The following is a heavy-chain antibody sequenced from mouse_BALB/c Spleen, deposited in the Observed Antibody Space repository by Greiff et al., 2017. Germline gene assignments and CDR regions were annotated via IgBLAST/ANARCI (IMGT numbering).Heavy chain of an antibody. V-gene: IGHV1S137*01. D-gene: IGHD2-10*02. CDR3: ARSKYGNYFLYFDY. CDR2: ISTYYGDA. Sequence: QVQLKQSGAELVRPGVSVKISCKGSGYTFTDYAMHWVKQSHAKSLEWIGVISTYYGDASYNQKFKGKATMTVDKSSSTAYMELARLTSEDSAIYYCARSKYGNYFLYFDYWGQGTTLTVSS. J-gene: IGHJ2*01. CDR1: GYTFTDYA.